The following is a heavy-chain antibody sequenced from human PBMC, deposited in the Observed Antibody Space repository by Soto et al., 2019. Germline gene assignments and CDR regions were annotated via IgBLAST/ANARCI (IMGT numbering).Heavy chain of an antibody. V-gene: IGHV3-33*01. Sequence: GGSLRLSCTTSGFTFSNYGLHWVRQAPGKGLEWVALIWFDGSKRNYADSVKGRFTVSRDDSRNTLYLQMNSLRVEDTAMYFCARDHSHGYLEFDNWGQGTLVTVSS. D-gene: IGHD5-18*01. CDR2: IWFDGSKR. CDR1: GFTFSNYG. CDR3: ARDHSHGYLEFDN. J-gene: IGHJ4*02.